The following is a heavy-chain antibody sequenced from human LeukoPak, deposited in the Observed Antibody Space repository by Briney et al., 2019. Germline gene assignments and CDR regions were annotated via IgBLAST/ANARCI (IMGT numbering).Heavy chain of an antibody. CDR3: ARDRRGQRVGATYSGRNYYYYMDV. V-gene: IGHV1-69*05. D-gene: IGHD1-26*01. J-gene: IGHJ6*03. Sequence: SVKVSCKASGGTFSSYAISWVRQAPGQGLEWMGRIIPIFGTANYAQKFQGRVTITTDESTSTANMELSSLRSEDTAVYYCARDRRGQRVGATYSGRNYYYYMDVWGKGTTVTVSS. CDR1: GGTFSSYA. CDR2: IIPIFGTA.